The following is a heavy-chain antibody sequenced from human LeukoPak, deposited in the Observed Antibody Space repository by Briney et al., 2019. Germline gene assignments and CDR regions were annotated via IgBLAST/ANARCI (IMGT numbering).Heavy chain of an antibody. CDR2: IKQDGSET. D-gene: IGHD6-19*01. CDR1: RFTLSNYW. J-gene: IGHJ4*02. V-gene: IGHV3-7*01. CDR3: ARQRGSGCLDY. Sequence: PGGSLRLSCAASRFTLSNYWMSWVRQAPGKGLEWVANIKQDGSETYYVDSVKGRFTISRDNAKNSLSLQMNSLRAEDTVVYYCARQRGSGCLDYWGQGTLVTVSS.